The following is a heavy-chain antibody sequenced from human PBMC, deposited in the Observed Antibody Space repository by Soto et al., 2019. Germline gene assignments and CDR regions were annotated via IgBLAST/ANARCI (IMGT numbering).Heavy chain of an antibody. Sequence: SGPTLVNPTHTLTLTCTFSGFSLGTIGMCVSWIRQPPGKSLEWLSLIDWDDDKYYSTSLKTRLTISKDTSKNQVVLTMTNMDPVDKAKYYCARSLIVGANNWSDPWGQGTWVTIYS. CDR3: ARSLIVGANNWSDP. CDR1: GFSLGTIGMC. J-gene: IGHJ5*02. D-gene: IGHD1-26*01. V-gene: IGHV2-70*01. CDR2: IDWDDDK.